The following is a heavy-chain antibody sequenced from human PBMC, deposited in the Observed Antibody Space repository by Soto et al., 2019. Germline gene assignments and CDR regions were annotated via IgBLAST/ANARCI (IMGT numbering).Heavy chain of an antibody. CDR3: ARDKPYSKSYYYYYMDV. J-gene: IGHJ6*03. Sequence: GGSLRLSCAASGFTFSSYSMNWVRQAPGKGLEWVSYISSSSSTIYYADSVKGRFTISRDNAKNSLYLQMNSLRAEDTAVYYCARDKPYSKSYYYYYMDVWGKGTTVTVSS. CDR2: ISSSSSTI. CDR1: GFTFSSYS. D-gene: IGHD4-4*01. V-gene: IGHV3-48*01.